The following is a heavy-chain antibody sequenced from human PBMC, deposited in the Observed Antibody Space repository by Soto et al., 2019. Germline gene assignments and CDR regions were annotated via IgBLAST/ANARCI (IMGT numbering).Heavy chain of an antibody. Sequence: QPGGSLRLSCAASGFTFSSYGMIWVRQAPGKGLEWVSTISGSGDNTYYADSYADSVKGRFTISRDNSKNTLYLQMNSLRAEDTAIYYCAKEDVGGYYYSGLWGRGTLVTVSS. CDR2: ISGSGDNT. CDR3: AKEDVGGYYYSGL. V-gene: IGHV3-23*01. D-gene: IGHD1-26*01. CDR1: GFTFSSYG. J-gene: IGHJ4*02.